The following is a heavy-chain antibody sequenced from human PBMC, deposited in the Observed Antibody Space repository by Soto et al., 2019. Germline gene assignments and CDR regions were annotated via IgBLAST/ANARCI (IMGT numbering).Heavy chain of an antibody. D-gene: IGHD1-1*01. J-gene: IGHJ6*02. CDR1: GGTFSSYA. CDR2: IIPIFGTA. CDR3: ARVERHSAGTYYYYGMDV. V-gene: IGHV1-69*06. Sequence: SVKVSCKASGGTFSSYAISWVRQAPGQGLEWMGGIIPIFGTANYAQKFQGRVTITADKSTSTAYMELSSLRSEDTAVYYCARVERHSAGTYYYYGMDVWGQGTTVTVSS.